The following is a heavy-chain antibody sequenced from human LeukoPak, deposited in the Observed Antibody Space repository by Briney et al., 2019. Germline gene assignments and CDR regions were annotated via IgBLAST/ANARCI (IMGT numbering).Heavy chain of an antibody. J-gene: IGHJ1*01. Sequence: GGSLRLSREGSGFTFSNYWMGWFRQAPGKGLQWVANIKTDGSEKYYVDSVKGRFTISRDNAKNSLYLQMNSLRAEDTAVYYCATYSSLNRREFQFWGQGTLLTVSS. CDR2: IKTDGSEK. V-gene: IGHV3-7*01. D-gene: IGHD3-22*01. CDR1: GFTFSNYW. CDR3: ATYSSLNRREFQF.